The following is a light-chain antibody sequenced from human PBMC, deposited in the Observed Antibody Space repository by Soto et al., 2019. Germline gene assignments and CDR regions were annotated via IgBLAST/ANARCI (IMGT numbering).Light chain of an antibody. J-gene: IGKJ4*01. Sequence: DTQLTQSPSTLSASVGDSVIITCRASQDISIWLAWYQQKPGKAPKLLLYKSSSLETGVPSRFSGSGSGTEFTLTISSLQPDDFATYYCQQFVNYPLTFGGGTKVEI. CDR1: QDISIW. CDR2: KSS. V-gene: IGKV1-5*03. CDR3: QQFVNYPLT.